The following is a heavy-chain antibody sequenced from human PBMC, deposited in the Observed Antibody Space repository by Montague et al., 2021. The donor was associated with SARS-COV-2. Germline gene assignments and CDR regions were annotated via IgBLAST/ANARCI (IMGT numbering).Heavy chain of an antibody. D-gene: IGHD2-2*01. CDR1: GDSISSYY. V-gene: IGHV4-59*01. CDR2: VFQSGYS. Sequence: SETLSLTCTVSGDSISSYYWTWIRQPPGRGLERIGYVFQSGYSNSNRSLKGRVTISVDTSRKQFYLKLSSVTAADTAGYYCARESATAQYLEYWGQGALVTVSS. CDR3: ARESATAQYLEY. J-gene: IGHJ4*01.